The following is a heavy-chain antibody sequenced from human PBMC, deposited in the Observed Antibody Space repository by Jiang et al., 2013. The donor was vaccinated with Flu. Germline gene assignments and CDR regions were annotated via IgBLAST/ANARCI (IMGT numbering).Heavy chain of an antibody. CDR2: INHSGST. V-gene: IGHV4-34*01. D-gene: IGHD3-10*01. CDR1: GGSFSGYY. Sequence: LLKPSETLSLTCAVYGGSFSGYYWSWIRQPPGKGLEWIGEINHSGSTNYNPSLKSRVTISVDTSKNQFSLKLSSVTAADTAVYYCARVSVRGVTYYYYGMDVWGKGTTVTVSS. CDR3: ARVSVRGVTYYYYGMDV. J-gene: IGHJ6*04.